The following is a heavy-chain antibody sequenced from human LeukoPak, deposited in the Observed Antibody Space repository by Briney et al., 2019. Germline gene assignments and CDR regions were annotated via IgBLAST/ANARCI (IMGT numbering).Heavy chain of an antibody. CDR2: ISGSGGST. CDR3: AGSPTVDAAFDI. CDR1: GFTVSSNY. V-gene: IGHV3-23*01. J-gene: IGHJ3*02. Sequence: AGSLRLSCAASGFTVSSNYMSWVRQAPGKGLEWVSSISGSGGSTYYADSVRGRFTVSRDNSRNTLALQMNSLRAEDTAVYYCAGSPTVDAAFDIWGQGTMVTVSS. D-gene: IGHD4-23*01.